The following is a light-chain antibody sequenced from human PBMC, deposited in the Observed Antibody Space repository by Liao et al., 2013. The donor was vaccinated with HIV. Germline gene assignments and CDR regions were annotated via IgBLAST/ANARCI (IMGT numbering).Light chain of an antibody. V-gene: IGLV3-21*01. CDR3: QAWDSSTASVV. Sequence: SYELTQPPSVSVAPGKTARITCGGNNIGSKSVHWYQQKPGQAPVLVIYYDSDRPSGIPERFSGSNSGNTATLTISGTQAMDEADYYCQAWDSSTASVVFGGGTKLTVL. J-gene: IGLJ2*01. CDR1: NIGSKS. CDR2: YDS.